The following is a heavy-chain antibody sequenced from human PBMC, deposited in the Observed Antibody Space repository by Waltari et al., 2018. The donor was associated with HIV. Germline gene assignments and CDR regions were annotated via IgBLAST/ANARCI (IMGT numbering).Heavy chain of an antibody. Sequence: QVQLVQSGAEVKKPGASVKVSCKASGYTFTGYYMPWVRQAPGQGLEWMGWINPNSGGTNYAQKFQGRVTMTRDTSISTAYMELSRLRSDDTAVYYCARGAPRDPAAVPAAIFDYWGQGTLVTVSS. J-gene: IGHJ4*02. CDR3: ARGAPRDPAAVPAAIFDY. CDR2: INPNSGGT. CDR1: GYTFTGYY. V-gene: IGHV1-2*02. D-gene: IGHD2-2*01.